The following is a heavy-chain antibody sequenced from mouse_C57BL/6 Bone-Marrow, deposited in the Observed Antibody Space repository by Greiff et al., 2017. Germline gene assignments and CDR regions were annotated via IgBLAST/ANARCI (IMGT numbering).Heavy chain of an antibody. Sequence: QVQLKESGPELVRPGASVKISCKAPGYTFTSHWMQWVRQRPGQGLEWIGEIFPGSGSTYYNEKFKGKATLTVDTSYRTAYMQLSLLASEDAAVCFCAIYRDAFDYWGQGTTLTVSS. J-gene: IGHJ2*01. CDR1: GYTFTSHW. D-gene: IGHD3-3*01. V-gene: IGHV1-56*01. CDR3: AIYRDAFDY. CDR2: IFPGSGST.